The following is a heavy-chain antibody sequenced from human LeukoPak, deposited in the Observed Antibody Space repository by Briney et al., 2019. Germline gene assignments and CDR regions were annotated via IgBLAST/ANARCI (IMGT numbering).Heavy chain of an antibody. CDR1: GGSISSYY. Sequence: SETLSLTCTVSGGSISSYYWSWIRQPPGKGLEWIGYIYYSGSTNYNPSLKGRVTISVDTSKNQFSLKLSSVTAADTAVYYCARGHRVGTQFDPWGQGTLVTVSS. CDR2: IYYSGST. CDR3: ARGHRVGTQFDP. D-gene: IGHD1-26*01. V-gene: IGHV4-59*01. J-gene: IGHJ5*02.